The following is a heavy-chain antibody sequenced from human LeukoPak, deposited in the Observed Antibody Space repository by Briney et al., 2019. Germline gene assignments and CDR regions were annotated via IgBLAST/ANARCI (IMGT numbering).Heavy chain of an antibody. D-gene: IGHD6-19*01. CDR2: INSDGSST. CDR1: GFTFSSYW. Sequence: GGSLRLPCAASGFTFSSYWMHWVRQGPGKGLVWVSRINSDGSSTNYADSVKGRFTISRDNAKNTLYLQMNSLRAEDTAVYYCARVPITLAGTKDAKYFQHWGQGTLVTVSS. J-gene: IGHJ1*01. V-gene: IGHV3-74*01. CDR3: ARVPITLAGTKDAKYFQH.